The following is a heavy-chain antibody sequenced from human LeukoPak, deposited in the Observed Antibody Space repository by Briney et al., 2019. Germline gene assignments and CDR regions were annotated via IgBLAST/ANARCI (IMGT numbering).Heavy chain of an antibody. CDR1: GASIDSYY. CDR2: IYYSGST. J-gene: IGHJ4*02. V-gene: IGHV4-59*01. D-gene: IGHD3-10*01. CDR3: ARDDYYGSGSFSY. Sequence: SETLSLTCTISGASIDSYYWSWIRQPPGKGLEWIGYIYYSGSTNYNPSLKSRVTISVDTSKNQFSLKLSSVTAADTAVYYCARDDYYGSGSFSYWGQGTLVTVSS.